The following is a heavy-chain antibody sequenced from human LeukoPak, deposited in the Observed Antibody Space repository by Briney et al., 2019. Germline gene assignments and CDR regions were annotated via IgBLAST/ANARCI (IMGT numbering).Heavy chain of an antibody. Sequence: SETLSLTCAVSGGSISSGGYSWSWIRQPPGKGLEWIGYIYHSGSTYYNPSLKSRVTISVDTSKNQFSLKLSSVTAADTAVYYCARGRFTMVRGVIDYWGQGTLVTVSS. V-gene: IGHV4-30-2*01. CDR1: GGSISSGGYS. CDR2: IYHSGST. D-gene: IGHD3-10*01. J-gene: IGHJ4*02. CDR3: ARGRFTMVRGVIDY.